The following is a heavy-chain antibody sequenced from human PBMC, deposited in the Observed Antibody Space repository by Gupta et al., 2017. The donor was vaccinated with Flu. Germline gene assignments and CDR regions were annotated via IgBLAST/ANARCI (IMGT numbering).Heavy chain of an antibody. J-gene: IGHJ4*02. CDR1: GGSISSGSYY. CDR2: IYTSENT. Sequence: QVQLQVSGPGLVKPSQTLSLTCTVSGGSISSGSYYWSWIRQSAGKGLEWSGRIYTSENTNYSPSLKSRVTISLDTSKNQFFLNLTSVTATDTAVYYCARAAAAGLDYWGQGTLVSVSS. CDR3: ARAAAAGLDY. D-gene: IGHD6-13*01. V-gene: IGHV4-61*02.